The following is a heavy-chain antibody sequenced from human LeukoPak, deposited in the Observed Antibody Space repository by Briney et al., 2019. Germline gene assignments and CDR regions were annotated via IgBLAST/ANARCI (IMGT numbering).Heavy chain of an antibody. CDR3: ANSGSYSHYYYYMDV. D-gene: IGHD1-26*01. V-gene: IGHV3-30*04. CDR1: GFTFSSYA. CDR2: ISYDGSNK. Sequence: PGGSLKLSCAASGFTFSSYAMHWVRQAPGKGLEWVAVISYDGSNKYYADSVKGRFTISRDNSKNTLYLQMNSLRAEDTAVYYCANSGSYSHYYYYMDVWGKGTTVTVSS. J-gene: IGHJ6*03.